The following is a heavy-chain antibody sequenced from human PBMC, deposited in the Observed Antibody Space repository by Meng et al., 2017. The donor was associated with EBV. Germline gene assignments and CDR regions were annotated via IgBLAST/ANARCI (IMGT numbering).Heavy chain of an antibody. CDR1: ESTFSGYL. CDR3: ARSRSSPDVPLDY. J-gene: IGHJ4*02. Sequence: AQLGKSGCGRNRPGRQVMSSCKAAESTFSGYLMQWVRQAPGQGLEWMGRINPNSSGTNYAQKFQVRVTMTRDTSISTAYMELRRLRSDDTAVYYCARSRSSPDVPLDYWGQGTLVTVSS. CDR2: INPNSSGT. V-gene: IGHV1-2*06. D-gene: IGHD6-19*01.